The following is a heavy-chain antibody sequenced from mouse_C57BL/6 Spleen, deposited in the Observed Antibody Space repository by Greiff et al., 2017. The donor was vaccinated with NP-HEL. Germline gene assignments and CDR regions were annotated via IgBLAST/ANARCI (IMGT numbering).Heavy chain of an antibody. Sequence: QVQLQQPGAELVKPGASVKVSCKASGYTFTSYWMHWVKQRPGQGLEWIGYINPSSGYTKYNQKFKDKATLTADKSSSTAYMQLSSLTSEDSAVYYCARGLVLRYFDVWGTGTTVTVSS. J-gene: IGHJ1*03. V-gene: IGHV1-7*01. CDR1: GYTFTSYW. CDR2: INPSSGYT. D-gene: IGHD1-1*01. CDR3: ARGLVLRYFDV.